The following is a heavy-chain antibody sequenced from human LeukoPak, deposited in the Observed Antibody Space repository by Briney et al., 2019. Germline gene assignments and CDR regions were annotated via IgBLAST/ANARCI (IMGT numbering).Heavy chain of an antibody. CDR1: GFTFSSYV. CDR3: AANLWFGESHFDY. Sequence: GGSLRLSCAASGFTFSSYVKHWVRQVPGKGLEWVSGISWNSGSIAYADSVRGRFTISRDNAKNSLHLQMNSLIAEDTALYYCAANLWFGESHFDYWGQGILVTVSS. D-gene: IGHD3-10*01. J-gene: IGHJ4*02. CDR2: ISWNSGSI. V-gene: IGHV3-9*01.